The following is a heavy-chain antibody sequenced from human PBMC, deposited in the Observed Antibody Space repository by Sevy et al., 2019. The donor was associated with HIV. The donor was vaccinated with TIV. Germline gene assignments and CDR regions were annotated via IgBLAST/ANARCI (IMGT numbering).Heavy chain of an antibody. CDR2: ISAYNGNT. CDR3: ASDGHVLLWFREFEAEGREDYGMDV. V-gene: IGHV1-18*01. Sequence: ASVKVSCKASGYTFTSYGISWVRQAPGQGLEWMGWISAYNGNTNYSQKLQGRVTMTTDTSTSTAYMELRSLGSDDTAVYYCASDGHVLLWFREFEAEGREDYGMDVWGQGTTVTVSS. J-gene: IGHJ6*02. CDR1: GYTFTSYG. D-gene: IGHD3-10*01.